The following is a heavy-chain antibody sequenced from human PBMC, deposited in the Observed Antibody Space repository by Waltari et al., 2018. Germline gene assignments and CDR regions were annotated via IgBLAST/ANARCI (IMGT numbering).Heavy chain of an antibody. V-gene: IGHV3-7*01. Sequence: EVQLVESGGGLGQPGGSLRLSCEASGFTVSSYWMSWVRQAPGKGREWVANINEDGNEKYYADSVKGRLTISRDNAKKSVFLDVNTLGAEDTALYYCARGKREFIGGYINGYHFDYWGQGTLVTVSS. CDR1: GFTVSSYW. D-gene: IGHD5-18*01. J-gene: IGHJ4*02. CDR2: INEDGNEK. CDR3: ARGKREFIGGYINGYHFDY.